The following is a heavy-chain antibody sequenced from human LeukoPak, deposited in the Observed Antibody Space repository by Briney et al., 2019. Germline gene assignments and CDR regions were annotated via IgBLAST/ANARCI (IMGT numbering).Heavy chain of an antibody. V-gene: IGHV4-59*01. J-gene: IGHJ4*02. CDR2: IYYSGST. Sequence: SETLSLTCTVSGGSISSYYWSWIRQPPGKGLEWIGYIYYSGSTNYNPSLKSRVTISVDSSKNQFSLKLSSVTAADTAVYYCARDRPEYSGSSYYFDYWGQGTLVTVSS. CDR3: ARDRPEYSGSSYYFDY. D-gene: IGHD1-26*01. CDR1: GGSISSYY.